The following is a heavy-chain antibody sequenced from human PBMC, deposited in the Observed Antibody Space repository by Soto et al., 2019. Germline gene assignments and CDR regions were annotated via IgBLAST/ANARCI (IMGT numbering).Heavy chain of an antibody. J-gene: IGHJ4*02. CDR1: GFTFSSYS. V-gene: IGHV3-21*01. D-gene: IGHD3-22*01. Sequence: RGSLRLSCAASGFTFSSYSMNWVRQAPGKGLEWVSSISSSSSYIYYADSVKGRFTISRDNAKNSLYLQMNSLRAEDTAVYYCARVRRYYDSSGYFLFDYWGQGTMVTVSS. CDR2: ISSSSSYI. CDR3: ARVRRYYDSSGYFLFDY.